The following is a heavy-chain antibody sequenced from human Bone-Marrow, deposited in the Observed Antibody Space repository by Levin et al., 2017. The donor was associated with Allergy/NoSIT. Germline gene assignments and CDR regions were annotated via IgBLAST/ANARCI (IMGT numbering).Heavy chain of an antibody. CDR2: IIPIFGTA. J-gene: IGHJ1*01. V-gene: IGHV1-69*13. CDR1: GGTFSSYA. D-gene: IGHD4-17*01. CDR3: ARASEKNYGDYVFQH. Sequence: ASVKVSCKASGGTFSSYAISWVRQAPGQGLEWMGGIIPIFGTANYAQKFQGRVTITADESTSTAYMELSSLRSEDTAVYYCARASEKNYGDYVFQHWGQGTLVTVSS.